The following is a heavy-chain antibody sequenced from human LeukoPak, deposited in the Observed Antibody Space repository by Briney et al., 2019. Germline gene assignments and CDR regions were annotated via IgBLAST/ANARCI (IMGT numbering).Heavy chain of an antibody. Sequence: ASVKVSCKASRYSFTGYYMHWVRLAPGQGLEWMGWINVDSGGTKYEEKFQGRVTMTRDTSISTAYMELSRLRSDDTAVYYCARDEGYYNYMDVWGKGTTVSVSS. CDR1: RYSFTGYY. CDR3: ARDEGYYNYMDV. V-gene: IGHV1-2*02. J-gene: IGHJ6*03. CDR2: INVDSGGT.